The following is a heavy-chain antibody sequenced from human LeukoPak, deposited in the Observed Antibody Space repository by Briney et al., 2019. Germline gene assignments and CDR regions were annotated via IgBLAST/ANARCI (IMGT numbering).Heavy chain of an antibody. Sequence: PSETLSLTCAVSGYSISSGYYWGWIRQPPGKGLEWIGSIYHSGSTSYKPSLKSRVTISVDPAKNQFSLKLSSVTAADTAVYYCARNSSGIHFDYWGQGTLVTVSS. V-gene: IGHV4-38-2*01. D-gene: IGHD3-22*01. J-gene: IGHJ4*02. CDR1: GYSISSGYY. CDR2: IYHSGST. CDR3: ARNSSGIHFDY.